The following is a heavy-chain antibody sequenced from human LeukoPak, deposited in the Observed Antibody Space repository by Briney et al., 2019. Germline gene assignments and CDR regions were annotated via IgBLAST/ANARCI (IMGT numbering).Heavy chain of an antibody. CDR3: ARDWAPYSSGWYVGGY. CDR1: GFTFSSYG. CDR2: IWYDGSNK. D-gene: IGHD6-19*01. J-gene: IGHJ4*02. V-gene: IGHV3-33*01. Sequence: GGSLRLSCAASGFTFSSYGMHWVRQAPGKGLEWVAVIWYDGSNKYYADSVKGRFTISRDNSKNTLYLQMNSLRAEDTAVYYCARDWAPYSSGWYVGGYWGQGTLVTVSS.